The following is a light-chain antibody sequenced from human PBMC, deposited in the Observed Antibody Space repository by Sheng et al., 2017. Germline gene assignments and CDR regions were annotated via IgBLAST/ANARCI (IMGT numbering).Light chain of an antibody. CDR2: GAF. CDR1: QSVTNY. V-gene: IGKV3-20*01. Sequence: EIVLTQSPGTLSLSPGETATLSCRASQSVTNYLAWYQQKPGQAPRLLIYGAFSRATGIPDRFSGSGSGTDFTLTISRLEPEDFALYYCQQYGSSPLYTFGQGYQAGD. CDR3: QQYGSSPLYT. J-gene: IGKJ2*01.